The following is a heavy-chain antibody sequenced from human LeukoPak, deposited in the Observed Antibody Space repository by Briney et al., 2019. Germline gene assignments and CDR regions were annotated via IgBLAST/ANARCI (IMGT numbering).Heavy chain of an antibody. Sequence: SETLSLTCAVYGGSFSGYYWSWIRQPPGKGLEWIGEINHSGSTNYNPSLKSRVTISVDTSKNQFSLKLSSVTAADTAVYYCARSYGDPPLGWFDPWGQGTLVTVSS. CDR1: GGSFSGYY. CDR3: ARSYGDPPLGWFDP. D-gene: IGHD4-17*01. J-gene: IGHJ5*02. CDR2: INHSGST. V-gene: IGHV4-34*01.